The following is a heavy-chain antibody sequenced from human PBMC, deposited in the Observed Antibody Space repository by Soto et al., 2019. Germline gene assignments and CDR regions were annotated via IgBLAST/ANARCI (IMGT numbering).Heavy chain of an antibody. D-gene: IGHD3-22*01. Sequence: SETLSLPCTVSGGSISSGDYYWSWIRQPPGKGLEWIGYIYYSGSTYYNPSLKSRVTISVDTSKNQFSLRLSSVTAADTAVYYCARDQPYYYDSRGNYYGMDVWGQGTTVTVSS. J-gene: IGHJ6*02. V-gene: IGHV4-30-4*01. CDR3: ARDQPYYYDSRGNYYGMDV. CDR1: GGSISSGDYY. CDR2: IYYSGST.